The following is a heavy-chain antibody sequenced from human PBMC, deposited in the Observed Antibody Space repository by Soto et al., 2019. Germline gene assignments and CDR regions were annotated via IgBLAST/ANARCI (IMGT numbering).Heavy chain of an antibody. CDR3: ARGAPVSPVAVADY. D-gene: IGHD6-19*01. V-gene: IGHV3-74*01. CDR2: INSDGSST. J-gene: IGHJ4*02. Sequence: QPGGSLRLSCAASGFTSSSYWMHWVRQAPGKGLVWVSRINSDGSSTSYADSVKGRFTISRDNAKNTLYLQMNSLRAEDTAVYYCARGAPVSPVAVADYWGQGTLVTVSS. CDR1: GFTSSSYW.